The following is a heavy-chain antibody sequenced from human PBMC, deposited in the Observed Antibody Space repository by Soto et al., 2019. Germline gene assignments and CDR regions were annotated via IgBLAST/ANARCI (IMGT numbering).Heavy chain of an antibody. Sequence: SETLSLTCTVSGGSISSQYWSWIRQPAGKGLEWVGRVYTSGTTNYNPSLKSRVTMSVDKSNNQFSLELTSVTAADTALYYCARVEFGRFGAYWGQGTPVTVSS. J-gene: IGHJ4*02. V-gene: IGHV4-4*07. D-gene: IGHD3-10*01. CDR3: ARVEFGRFGAY. CDR1: GGSISSQY. CDR2: VYTSGTT.